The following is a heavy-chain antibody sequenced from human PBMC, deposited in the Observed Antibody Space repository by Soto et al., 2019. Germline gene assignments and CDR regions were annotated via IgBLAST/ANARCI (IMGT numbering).Heavy chain of an antibody. CDR3: ARHLGTGTDY. CDR1: GDSITSNNW. D-gene: IGHD1-1*01. V-gene: IGHV4-4*02. CDR2: IYHSVAT. J-gene: IGHJ4*02. Sequence: SETLSLTCAVSGDSITSNNWWSWVRQAPGKGLERIGEIYHSVATTYSPSLKNRDTISVDPSKNHFSLKLTSVTAADTAVYFCARHLGTGTDYWGLGTLVTVSS.